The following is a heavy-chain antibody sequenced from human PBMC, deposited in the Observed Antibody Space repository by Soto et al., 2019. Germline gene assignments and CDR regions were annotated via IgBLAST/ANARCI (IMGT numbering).Heavy chain of an antibody. CDR3: ARDIAVAGPTGEQNDYYYYVMDV. CDR1: GGSISSSNW. V-gene: IGHV4-4*02. Sequence: SETLSLTCAVSGGSISSSNWWSWVRQPPGKGLEWIGEIYHSGSTNYNPSLKSRVTISVDKSKNQFPLKLSSVTAADTAVYYCARDIAVAGPTGEQNDYYYYVMDVWGKGTTVTVSS. D-gene: IGHD6-19*01. J-gene: IGHJ6*04. CDR2: IYHSGST.